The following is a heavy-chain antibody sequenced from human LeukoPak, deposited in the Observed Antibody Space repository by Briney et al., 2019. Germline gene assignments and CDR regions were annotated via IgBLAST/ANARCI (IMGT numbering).Heavy chain of an antibody. D-gene: IGHD1-14*01. Sequence: GGSLRLSCAASGFTVITNDMTWVRQAPGKGLEWVSVLYSDGNTKYSDSVEGRFTISRDNSKNTLYLEMNSLSPDDTAVYYCARGVEPLAANTLAYWGQGTLVTVSS. CDR2: LYSDGNT. J-gene: IGHJ4*02. V-gene: IGHV3-53*01. CDR3: ARGVEPLAANTLAY. CDR1: GFTVITND.